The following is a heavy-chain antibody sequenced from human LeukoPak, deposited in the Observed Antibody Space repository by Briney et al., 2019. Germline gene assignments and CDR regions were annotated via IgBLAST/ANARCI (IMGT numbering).Heavy chain of an antibody. Sequence: GGSLRLSCAASGFTFRSYSMNWVRQAPGKGLEWVSSISSSSSYIYYADSVKGRFTISRDNAKNSLYLQMNSLRAEDTAVYYCARGGGSSSWLPNYFDYWGQGTLVTVSS. J-gene: IGHJ4*02. D-gene: IGHD6-13*01. CDR1: GFTFRSYS. V-gene: IGHV3-21*01. CDR3: ARGGGSSSWLPNYFDY. CDR2: ISSSSSYI.